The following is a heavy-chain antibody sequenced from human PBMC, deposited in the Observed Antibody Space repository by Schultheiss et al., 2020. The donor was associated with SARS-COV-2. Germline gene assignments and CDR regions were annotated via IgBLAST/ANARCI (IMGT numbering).Heavy chain of an antibody. CDR1: GFTVSSNY. D-gene: IGHD3-22*01. CDR2: ISSNGGST. Sequence: GGSLRLSCAASGFTVSSNYMSWVRQAPGKGLEYVSAISSNGGSTYYADSVKGRFTISRDNSKNTLYLQMSSLRAEDTAVYYCVKDLGVVVITFDAFDIWGQGTMVTVSS. CDR3: VKDLGVVVITFDAFDI. J-gene: IGHJ3*02. V-gene: IGHV3-64D*06.